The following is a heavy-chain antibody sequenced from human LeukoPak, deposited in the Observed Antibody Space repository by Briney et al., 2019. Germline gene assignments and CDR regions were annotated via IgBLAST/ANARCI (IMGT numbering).Heavy chain of an antibody. Sequence: SETLSLTCTVSGGSISDYYWSWIRQPAGKGLEWIGHIYTSGSTSYNPSLKSRVTMSVDTSKNQFSLKLSSVTAADTAVYYCASVSAITWYPYYFDYWGQGTLVTVSS. CDR2: IYTSGST. CDR3: ASVSAITWYPYYFDY. J-gene: IGHJ4*02. CDR1: GGSISDYY. D-gene: IGHD6-13*01. V-gene: IGHV4-4*07.